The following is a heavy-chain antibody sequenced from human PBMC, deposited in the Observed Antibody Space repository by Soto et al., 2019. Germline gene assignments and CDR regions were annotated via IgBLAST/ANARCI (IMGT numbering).Heavy chain of an antibody. J-gene: IGHJ4*02. CDR2: ISSNGGST. D-gene: IGHD1-26*01. CDR3: VRTIGGSSRRFFDY. CDR1: GFTFSSYA. Sequence: GGSLRLSCSASGFTFSSYAMHWVRQAPGKGLEYVPAISSNGGSTYYADSVKGRFTISRDNSKNTLYLQMSSLRAEDTAVYYCVRTIGGSSRRFFDYWGQGTLVTVSS. V-gene: IGHV3-64D*06.